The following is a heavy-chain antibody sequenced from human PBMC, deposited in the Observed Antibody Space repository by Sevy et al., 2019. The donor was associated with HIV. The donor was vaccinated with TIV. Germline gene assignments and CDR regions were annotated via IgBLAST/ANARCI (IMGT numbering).Heavy chain of an antibody. D-gene: IGHD2-8*01. V-gene: IGHV3-23*01. CDR2: FSFGCGRI. CDR1: GFTVAKSS. Sequence: GGSLRLSCAASGFTVAKSSLSWVRQAPGKGLEWVSTFSFGCGRINYADSVKGRFTISRDDSKNTLFLQMNSLRAEDTATYFCAREGCTQPHDYWGQGTLVTVSS. J-gene: IGHJ4*02. CDR3: AREGCTQPHDY.